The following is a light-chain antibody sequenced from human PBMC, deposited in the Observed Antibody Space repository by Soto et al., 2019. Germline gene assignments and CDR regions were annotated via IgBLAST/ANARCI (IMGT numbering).Light chain of an antibody. CDR3: QSYDSKLSGFVI. J-gene: IGLJ2*01. CDR1: TSNIGAGFD. Sequence: QSVLTQPPSVSGAPGQRVTISCTGSTSNIGAGFDVHWYQQLPGTAPKLLIYDNSNRPSGVPDRFSGSKSGTSASLAITGLQADDEANYFCQSYDSKLSGFVIFGGGTQLTVL. CDR2: DNS. V-gene: IGLV1-40*01.